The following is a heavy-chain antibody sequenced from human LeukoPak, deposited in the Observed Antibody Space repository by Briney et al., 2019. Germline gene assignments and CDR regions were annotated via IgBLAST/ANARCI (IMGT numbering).Heavy chain of an antibody. Sequence: GASVKVSCKASGYNFSGHYMHWVRQAPGQGLEWMGWVKPDDGNTNYAQKFQGRVTITRDTAISTAYMELNSLRSDDTAVYYCASPPLSSAMYYAHWGQGTLVTVSS. CDR3: ASPPLSSAMYYAH. J-gene: IGHJ4*02. V-gene: IGHV1-2*02. CDR2: VKPDDGNT. CDR1: GYNFSGHY. D-gene: IGHD2-8*01.